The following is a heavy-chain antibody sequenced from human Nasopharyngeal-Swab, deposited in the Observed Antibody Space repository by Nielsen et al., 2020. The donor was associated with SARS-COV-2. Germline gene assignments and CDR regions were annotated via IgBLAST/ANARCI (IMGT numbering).Heavy chain of an antibody. D-gene: IGHD5-24*01. CDR1: GGSISSYY. CDR2: IYYSGST. Sequence: SETLSLTCTVSGGSISSYYWSWIRQPPGKGLEWIGYIYYSGSTNYNPSLKSRVTISVDTSKNQFSLKLSSVTAADTAVYYCASLGDGYNFGGDAFDIWGQGTMVTVSS. J-gene: IGHJ3*02. CDR3: ASLGDGYNFGGDAFDI. V-gene: IGHV4-59*01.